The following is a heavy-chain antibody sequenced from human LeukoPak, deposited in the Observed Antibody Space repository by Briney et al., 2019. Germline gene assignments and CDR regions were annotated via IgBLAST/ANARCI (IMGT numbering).Heavy chain of an antibody. Sequence: SVKVSCKASGYTFTYRYLHWVRQAPGQALEWMGWITPFNGNTNYAQKFQDRVTITRDRSMSTAYMELSSLRSEDTAMYYCASSVSRDGYNRFDIWGQGTMVTVSS. J-gene: IGHJ3*02. V-gene: IGHV1-45*02. CDR1: GYTFTYRY. CDR3: ASSVSRDGYNRFDI. CDR2: ITPFNGNT. D-gene: IGHD5-24*01.